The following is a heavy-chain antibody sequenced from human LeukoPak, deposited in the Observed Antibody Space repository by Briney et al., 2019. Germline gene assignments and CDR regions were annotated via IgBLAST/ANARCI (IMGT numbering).Heavy chain of an antibody. J-gene: IGHJ4*02. Sequence: GGSLRLSCAASGFTFSSYGMHWVRQAPGKGLEWVAFIRYDGSNKYYADSVKGRFTISRDNSKNTLYLQMNSLRAEDTAVYYCAKEDEYYDILTGYYTTPGSYWGQGTLVTVSS. CDR2: IRYDGSNK. V-gene: IGHV3-30*02. CDR3: AKEDEYYDILTGYYTTPGSY. D-gene: IGHD3-9*01. CDR1: GFTFSSYG.